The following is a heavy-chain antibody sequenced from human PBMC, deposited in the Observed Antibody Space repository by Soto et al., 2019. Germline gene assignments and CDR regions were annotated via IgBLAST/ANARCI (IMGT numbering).Heavy chain of an antibody. J-gene: IGHJ6*02. CDR1: GYSFTDYY. Sequence: QVQMVQSGAEVKKPGASVRVSCKTSGYSFTDYYIHWVRQAPGQGLEWMVWINPNSGGTNYARKFQGRVTLARDTSINTAYMELSSLTSDDTAVIHCARGGYCYTVNCYEGYCYGMDVWGQGTTVSVSS. CDR2: INPNSGGT. V-gene: IGHV1-2*02. D-gene: IGHD2-2*03. CDR3: ARGGYCYTVNCYEGYCYGMDV.